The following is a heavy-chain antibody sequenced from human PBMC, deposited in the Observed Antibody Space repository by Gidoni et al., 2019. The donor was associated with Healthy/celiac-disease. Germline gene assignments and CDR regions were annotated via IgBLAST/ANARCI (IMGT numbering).Heavy chain of an antibody. V-gene: IGHV1-69*01. CDR2: IIPIFGTA. CDR1: GGTFSSYA. J-gene: IGHJ6*02. CDR3: ARDPLTMVRGVIIYYGMDV. Sequence: QVQLVQSGAEVKKPGSSVKVSCKASGGTFSSYAISWVRQAPGQGLEWMGGIIPIFGTANYAQKFQGRVTITADESTSTAYMELSSLRSEDTAVYYCARDPLTMVRGVIIYYGMDVWGQGTTVTVSS. D-gene: IGHD3-10*01.